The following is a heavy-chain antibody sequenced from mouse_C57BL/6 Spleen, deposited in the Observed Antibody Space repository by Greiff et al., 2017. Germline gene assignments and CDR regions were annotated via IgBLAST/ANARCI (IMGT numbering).Heavy chain of an antibody. D-gene: IGHD2-4*01. CDR3: ARWDYDEGIDY. Sequence: VQLQQSGPELVKPGASVKISCKASGYTFTDYYMNWVKQSHGKSLEWIGDINPNNGGTSYNQKFKGKATLTVDKSSSTAYMELRSLTSEDSAVYYCARWDYDEGIDYWGQGTLVTVSA. V-gene: IGHV1-26*01. J-gene: IGHJ3*01. CDR2: INPNNGGT. CDR1: GYTFTDYY.